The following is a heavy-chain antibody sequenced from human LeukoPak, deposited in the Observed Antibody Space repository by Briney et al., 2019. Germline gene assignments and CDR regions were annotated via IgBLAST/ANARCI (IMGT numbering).Heavy chain of an antibody. CDR1: GYSFTSNW. V-gene: IGHV5-51*01. CDR3: ARREYTSGWYSDY. CDR2: IYPGDSDT. D-gene: IGHD6-19*01. J-gene: IGHJ4*02. Sequence: LKISYKGSGYSFTSNWIGWVRQMPGKGLGWMGIIYPGDSDTRYSPSFQGQVTISADKSISTAYLQWSSLKASDTAMYYCARREYTSGWYSDYWGQGTLVTVSS.